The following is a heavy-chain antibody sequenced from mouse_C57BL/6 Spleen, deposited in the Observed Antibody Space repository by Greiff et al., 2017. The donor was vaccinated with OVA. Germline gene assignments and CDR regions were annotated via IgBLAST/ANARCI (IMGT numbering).Heavy chain of an antibody. Sequence: QVQLKESGPGLVQPSQSLSITCTVSGFSLTSYGVHWVRQSPGKGLEWLGVIWRGGSTDYNAAFMSRLSITKDNSKSQVFFKMNSLQADDTAIYYCAKSYYSNYEDAMDYWGQGTSVTVSS. D-gene: IGHD2-5*01. V-gene: IGHV2-5*01. CDR3: AKSYYSNYEDAMDY. J-gene: IGHJ4*01. CDR2: IWRGGST. CDR1: GFSLTSYG.